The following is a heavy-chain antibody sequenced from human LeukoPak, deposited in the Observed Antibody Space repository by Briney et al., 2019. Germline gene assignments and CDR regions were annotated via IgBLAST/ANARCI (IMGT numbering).Heavy chain of an antibody. D-gene: IGHD3-22*01. CDR1: GYTFTSYY. CDR3: ARASSYDSSGYWRPHLIDP. J-gene: IGHJ5*02. V-gene: IGHV1-46*01. CDR2: INPSGGST. Sequence: ASVKVSCKASGYTFTSYYMHWVRQPPGQGLEWMGIINPSGGSTSYAQKFQGRVTMTRDMSTSTVYMELSSLRSEDTAMYYCARASSYDSSGYWRPHLIDPWGQGTLVTVSS.